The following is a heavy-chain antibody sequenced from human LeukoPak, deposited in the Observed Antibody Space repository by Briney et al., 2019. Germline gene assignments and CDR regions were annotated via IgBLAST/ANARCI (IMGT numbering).Heavy chain of an antibody. CDR1: GFTFSSYA. V-gene: IGHV3-66*01. Sequence: PGGSLRLSCAASGFTFSSYAMSWVRQAPGKGLEWVSVIYSGGSTYYADSVKGRFTISRDNSKNTLYLQMNSLRAEDTAVYYCARSPSSSRPYYFDYWGQGTLVTVSS. D-gene: IGHD6-6*01. CDR3: ARSPSSSRPYYFDY. CDR2: IYSGGST. J-gene: IGHJ4*02.